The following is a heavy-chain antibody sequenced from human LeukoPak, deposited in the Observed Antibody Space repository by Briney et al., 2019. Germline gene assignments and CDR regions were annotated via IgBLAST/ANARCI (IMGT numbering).Heavy chain of an antibody. D-gene: IGHD3-3*01. Sequence: SVKVSCKASGGTFSNSTISWVRQAPGQGLEWMGEIIPIFGTANYAQMFQGRVTITTDESTYIAYMELSSLRSEDTAVYYCATRRLPDFWSGREAFDIWGQGTMVTISS. V-gene: IGHV1-69*05. J-gene: IGHJ3*02. CDR2: IIPIFGTA. CDR1: GGTFSNST. CDR3: ATRRLPDFWSGREAFDI.